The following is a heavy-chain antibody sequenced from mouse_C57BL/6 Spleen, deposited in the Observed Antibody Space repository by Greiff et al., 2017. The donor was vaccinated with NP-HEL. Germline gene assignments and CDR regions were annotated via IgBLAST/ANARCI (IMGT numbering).Heavy chain of an antibody. CDR3: ARSSGYYFDY. CDR2: LYPGSGNT. CDR1: GYTFTDYY. D-gene: IGHD2-2*01. J-gene: IGHJ2*01. Sequence: VQLQQSGAELVRPGASVKLSCKASGYTFTDYYINWVKQRPGQGLEWIARLYPGSGNTYYNEKFKGKATLTAEKSSSTAYMQLSSLTSEDSAVYFCARSSGYYFDYWGQGTTLTVSS. V-gene: IGHV1-76*01.